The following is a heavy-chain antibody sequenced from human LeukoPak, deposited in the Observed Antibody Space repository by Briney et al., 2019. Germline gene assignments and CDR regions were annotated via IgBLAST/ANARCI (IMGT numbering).Heavy chain of an antibody. V-gene: IGHV1-2*02. CDR3: ASRPDQHLLYYFDY. J-gene: IGHJ4*02. CDR2: INPNSGGT. Sequence: ASVKVSCKASGYIFTSYGISWVRQAPGQGLEWMGWINPNSGGTKYAQKFQGRVTMTSDASISTAYMELSSLRSDDTAVYYCASRPDQHLLYYFDYWGQGALVTVSS. D-gene: IGHD2-15*01. CDR1: GYIFTSYG.